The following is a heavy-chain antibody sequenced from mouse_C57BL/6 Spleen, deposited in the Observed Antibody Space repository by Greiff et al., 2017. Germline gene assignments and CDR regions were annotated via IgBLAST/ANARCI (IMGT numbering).Heavy chain of an antibody. Sequence: EVQVVESEGGLVQPGSSMKLSCTASGLTFSDYYMAWVRQVPEKGLEWVANINYDGSSTYYLDSLKSRFIISRDNAKNILYLQMSSLKSEDTATYYCAREYYYGSSYRYFDVWGTGTTVTVSS. V-gene: IGHV5-16*01. CDR2: INYDGSST. CDR3: AREYYYGSSYRYFDV. J-gene: IGHJ1*03. CDR1: GLTFSDYY. D-gene: IGHD1-1*01.